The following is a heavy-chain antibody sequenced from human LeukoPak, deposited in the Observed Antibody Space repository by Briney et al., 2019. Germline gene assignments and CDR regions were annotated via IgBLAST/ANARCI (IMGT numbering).Heavy chain of an antibody. J-gene: IGHJ3*02. CDR2: ISTYNGNI. Sequence: ASVKVSCKASGYTFNTYGISWVRQAPGQGLEWMGWISTYNGNINYAQKFQGRVTMTTDTSTSTAYMELRSLRSDDTAVYYCARAGQACSSTSCYLMYAFDIWGQGTMVTVSS. D-gene: IGHD2-2*01. CDR3: ARAGQACSSTSCYLMYAFDI. CDR1: GYTFNTYG. V-gene: IGHV1-18*01.